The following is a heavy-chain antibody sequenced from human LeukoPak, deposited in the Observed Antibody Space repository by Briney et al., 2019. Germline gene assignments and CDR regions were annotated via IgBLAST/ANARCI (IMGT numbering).Heavy chain of an antibody. D-gene: IGHD3-9*01. CDR3: ARVYYDILTGYYD. V-gene: IGHV1-46*01. J-gene: IGHJ4*02. Sequence: ASVKVSCKASGYTLTSYYMHWVRQAPGQGLEWMGIINPSGGSTSYAQKFQGRVTMTRDTSTSTVYMELSSLRSEDTAVYYCARVYYDILTGYYDWGQGTLVTVSS. CDR2: INPSGGST. CDR1: GYTLTSYY.